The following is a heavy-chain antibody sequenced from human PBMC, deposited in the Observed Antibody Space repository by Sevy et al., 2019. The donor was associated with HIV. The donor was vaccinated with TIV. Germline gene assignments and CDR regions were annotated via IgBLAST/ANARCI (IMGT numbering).Heavy chain of an antibody. D-gene: IGHD3-16*01. V-gene: IGHV1-18*01. CDR1: GYTLSSYG. CDR2: ISGHNGNT. J-gene: IGHJ4*02. CDR3: ARDKVWGAGFDW. Sequence: ASVKVSCKASGYTLSSYGVSWVRQTPGLGLEWMGWISGHNGNTNYPQRFQGRITMTTDISTNTAYMELNSLRSDDTAIYFCARDKVWGAGFDWWGQGTLVTVSS.